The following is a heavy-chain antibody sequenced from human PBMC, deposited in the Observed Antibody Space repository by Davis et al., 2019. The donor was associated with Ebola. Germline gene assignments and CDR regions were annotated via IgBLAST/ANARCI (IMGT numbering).Heavy chain of an antibody. V-gene: IGHV3-21*01. J-gene: IGHJ6*02. CDR2: ISSSSSYI. D-gene: IGHD2-15*01. CDR3: ARDQSIDCSGGSCYYYGMDV. Sequence: PGGSLRLSCAASGFTFSSYSMNWVRQAPGKGLEWVSSISSSSSYIYYADSVKGRFTISRDNAKNSLYLQMNSLRAEDTAVYYCARDQSIDCSGGSCYYYGMDVWGQGTTVTVSS. CDR1: GFTFSSYS.